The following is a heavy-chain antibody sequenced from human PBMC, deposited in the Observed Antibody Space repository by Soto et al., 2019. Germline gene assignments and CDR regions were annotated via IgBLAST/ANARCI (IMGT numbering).Heavy chain of an antibody. J-gene: IGHJ6*02. D-gene: IGHD2-2*02. Sequence: PSETLSLTCTVSGGSISSGDYYWNWVRQPPGKGLEWIGYIYYSGSTYYNPSLKSRVTISVDTSKNQFSLKLSSVTAADTAVYYCARQVIVIVPATIDYCYYGMDVWGQGTTVTVSS. CDR2: IYYSGST. V-gene: IGHV4-30-4*01. CDR3: ARQVIVIVPATIDYCYYGMDV. CDR1: GGSISSGDYY.